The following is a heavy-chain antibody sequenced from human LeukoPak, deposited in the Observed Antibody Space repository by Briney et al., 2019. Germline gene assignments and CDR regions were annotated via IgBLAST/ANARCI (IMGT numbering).Heavy chain of an antibody. J-gene: IGHJ3*02. CDR3: AKATYGGNLGNVFDI. Sequence: GGSLRLSCAASGFTVSSNYMSWVRQAPGKGLEWISVIYSGGSTYYADSVKGRFTISRDNSKNTLYLQMNSLRAEDTAVYYCAKATYGGNLGNVFDIWGQGTVVTVSS. CDR2: IYSGGST. D-gene: IGHD4-23*01. CDR1: GFTVSSNY. V-gene: IGHV3-66*01.